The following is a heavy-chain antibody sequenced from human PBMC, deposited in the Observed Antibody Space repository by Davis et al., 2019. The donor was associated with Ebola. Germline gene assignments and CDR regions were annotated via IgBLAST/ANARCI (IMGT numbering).Heavy chain of an antibody. CDR1: GGTFSSYA. Sequence: AASVKVSCKASGGTFSSYAIICVRHPPGQGLVWMGGIIPIFGTANYAQKFQGRVTITADTSTSKAYMKLMSLISDDKAVYYCARDMGMGQEANWFDPWGQGTLVTVSS. D-gene: IGHD6-13*01. J-gene: IGHJ5*02. CDR3: ARDMGMGQEANWFDP. CDR2: IIPIFGTA. V-gene: IGHV1-69*06.